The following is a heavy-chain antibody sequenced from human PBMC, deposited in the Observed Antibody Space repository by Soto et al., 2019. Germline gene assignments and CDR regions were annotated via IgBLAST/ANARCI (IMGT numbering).Heavy chain of an antibody. V-gene: IGHV3-15*01. CDR3: VANYGSGSCPY. CDR1: GFTSNNAW. D-gene: IGHD3-10*01. Sequence: EVQLVESGGDLVKPGGSLRLSCAASGFTSNNAWMSWVRQAPGKGLEWVGRVKSKTEGGTTDYAAPVKGRFTMSRDDSENTLFLQMNSLKTEDTAVYYCVANYGSGSCPYWGQGTLVTVSS. J-gene: IGHJ4*02. CDR2: VKSKTEGGTT.